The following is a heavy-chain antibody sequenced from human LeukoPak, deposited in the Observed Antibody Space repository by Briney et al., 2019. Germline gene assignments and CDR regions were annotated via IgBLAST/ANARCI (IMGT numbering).Heavy chain of an antibody. CDR1: GGSISSYY. CDR3: ASSSERWLQFWRLGAFDI. CDR2: IYYTGST. J-gene: IGHJ3*02. D-gene: IGHD5-24*01. Sequence: SETLSLTCTVSGGSISSYYWSWIRQPPGKGLEWIGYIYYTGSTNYNPSLKSLVTISVDTSKNQFSLKLSSVTAADTAVYYCASSSERWLQFWRLGAFDIWGQGTMVTVSS. V-gene: IGHV4-59*01.